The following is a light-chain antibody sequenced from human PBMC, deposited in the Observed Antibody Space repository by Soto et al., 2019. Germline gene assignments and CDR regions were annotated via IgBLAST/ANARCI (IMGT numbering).Light chain of an antibody. CDR3: QQYNGLSYT. J-gene: IGKJ2*01. CDR2: DAS. CDR1: ESISYW. V-gene: IGKV1-5*01. Sequence: DIQMTQSPSTLSASVGDRVTITCRASESISYWLAWYQQEPGKAPKFLIYDASSLKSGVPSRFSGSGSGTEFTLTISSLQPDDFATYYCQQYNGLSYTFGQGTKLEI.